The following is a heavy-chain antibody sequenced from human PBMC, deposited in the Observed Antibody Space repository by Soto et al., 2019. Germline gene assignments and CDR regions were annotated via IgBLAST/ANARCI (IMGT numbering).Heavy chain of an antibody. Sequence: SVKVSCKACGGTFSSYAISWVRQAPGQGLEWMGGIIPIFGTANYAQKFQGRVTITADKSTSTAYMELSSLRSEATAVYYCARVRFLEWLLPGDLYYYGMDVWGPGTTVTVSS. J-gene: IGHJ6*02. V-gene: IGHV1-69*06. CDR1: GGTFSSYA. CDR2: IIPIFGTA. CDR3: ARVRFLEWLLPGDLYYYGMDV. D-gene: IGHD3-3*01.